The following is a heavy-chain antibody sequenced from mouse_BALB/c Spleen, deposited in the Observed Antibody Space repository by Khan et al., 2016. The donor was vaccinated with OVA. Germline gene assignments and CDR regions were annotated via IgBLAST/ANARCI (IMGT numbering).Heavy chain of an antibody. V-gene: IGHV1S136*01. D-gene: IGHD1-1*01. J-gene: IGHJ4*01. CDR1: EYTFTDYG. Sequence: VQLQQSGPELVKPGASVRMSCKASEYTFTDYGMHWVKQKPGQGLEWIGYIYPYNDDTESTERFKGKATRTLDKSSSTAYMDLSSLTSADSSVYYCARSATDYCPMDYWGQGTSVTVSS. CDR2: IYPYNDDT. CDR3: ARSATDYCPMDY.